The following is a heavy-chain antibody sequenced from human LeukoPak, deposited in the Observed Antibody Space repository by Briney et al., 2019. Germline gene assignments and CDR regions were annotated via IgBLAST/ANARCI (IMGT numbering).Heavy chain of an antibody. D-gene: IGHD6-19*01. CDR2: ISSSSGTI. Sequence: PGGSLRLSCAASGFTFSSYSMNWVRQAPGKGLEWVSFISSSSGTIYHADSVKGRFTISRDNAENSLYLQMNSLRAEDTAVYYCARGQWPAYYFDYWGQGTLVTVSS. J-gene: IGHJ4*02. V-gene: IGHV3-48*04. CDR1: GFTFSSYS. CDR3: ARGQWPAYYFDY.